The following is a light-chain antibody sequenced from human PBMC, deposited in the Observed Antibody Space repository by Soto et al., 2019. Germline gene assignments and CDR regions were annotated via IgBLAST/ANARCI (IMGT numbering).Light chain of an antibody. CDR2: DVT. CDR3: SSFTSSITYV. Sequence: QTALAQPASVSGSPGQSITISCAGTSSDVGGYNSVSWYRQDPGKAPKLMIYDVTNRPSGVSNSFSGSKSGNTASLTISGLQAEDEADYYCSSFTSSITYVFGPGTKVTVL. V-gene: IGLV2-14*01. J-gene: IGLJ1*01. CDR1: SSDVGGYNS.